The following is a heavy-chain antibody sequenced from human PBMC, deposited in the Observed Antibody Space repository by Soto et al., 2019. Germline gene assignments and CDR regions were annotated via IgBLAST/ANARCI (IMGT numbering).Heavy chain of an antibody. D-gene: IGHD4-17*01. CDR3: ARPLFGDYAKYFQR. Sequence: EVQLVESGGGLVQPGGSLRLSCAASGFTFSAYWMNWVRQAPGKGLEWVANIKQDGSETYYVDSVKGRFTVSRDNAKNSLYLQMNSLRAEDTAVYYCARPLFGDYAKYFQRWGLGTLVTVSS. V-gene: IGHV3-7*01. CDR2: IKQDGSET. J-gene: IGHJ1*01. CDR1: GFTFSAYW.